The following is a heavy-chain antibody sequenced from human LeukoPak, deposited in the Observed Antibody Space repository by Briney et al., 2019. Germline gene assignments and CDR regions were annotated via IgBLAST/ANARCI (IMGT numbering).Heavy chain of an antibody. J-gene: IGHJ4*02. Sequence: SETLSLTGTVSGGSICRSDDKWGWIRQAPGKGLEWIASIYCSGSTYYNPSLKSRVTVSVDTSKSQFSLRLSSVTAADTAVYYCARRPLFDYWGQGTLVTISS. V-gene: IGHV4-39*01. CDR1: GGSICRSDDK. CDR3: ARRPLFDY. CDR2: IYCSGST.